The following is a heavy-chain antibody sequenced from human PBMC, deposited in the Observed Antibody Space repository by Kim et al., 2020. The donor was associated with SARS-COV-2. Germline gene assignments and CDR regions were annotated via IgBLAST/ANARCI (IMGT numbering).Heavy chain of an antibody. Sequence: SETLSLTCTVSGGSISSYYWSWIRQPPGKGLEWIGYIYYSGSTNYNPSLKSRVTISVDTSKNQFSLKLSSVTAADTAVYYCARLRGYSGYDYGNYFDYWG. CDR3: ARLRGYSGYDYGNYFDY. CDR2: IYYSGST. CDR1: GGSISSYY. J-gene: IGHJ4*01. D-gene: IGHD5-12*01. V-gene: IGHV4-59*01.